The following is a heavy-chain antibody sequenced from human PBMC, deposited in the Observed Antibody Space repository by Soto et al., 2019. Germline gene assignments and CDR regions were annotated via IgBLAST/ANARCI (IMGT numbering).Heavy chain of an antibody. Sequence: SETLSLICNVSNYPISSGSFWGWIRQPPGKGLEWIGSIFHSGVAYYNPSLESRVAISVDTSKNQFSLILTSVTAADTATYYSARVAYGCNMIIGAPFSAFDYWGHGPLVTLSS. J-gene: IGHJ4*01. CDR2: IFHSGVA. CDR1: NYPISSGSF. CDR3: ARVAYGCNMIIGAPFSAFDY. D-gene: IGHD3-16*01. V-gene: IGHV4-38-2*02.